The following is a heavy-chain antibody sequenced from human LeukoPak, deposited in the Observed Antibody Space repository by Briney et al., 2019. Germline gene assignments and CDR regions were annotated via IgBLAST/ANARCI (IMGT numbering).Heavy chain of an antibody. D-gene: IGHD2-15*01. Sequence: ASVKFSCKASGYTFTSYDINWLRQAPGQGPEWMGWMNPNSGKTGYAQKFQDRVTMTRSTSISTAYMELSSLRSEDTAVYYCASSAGSANFDYWGQGTLVSVSS. CDR2: MNPNSGKT. J-gene: IGHJ4*02. CDR3: ASSAGSANFDY. V-gene: IGHV1-8*01. CDR1: GYTFTSYD.